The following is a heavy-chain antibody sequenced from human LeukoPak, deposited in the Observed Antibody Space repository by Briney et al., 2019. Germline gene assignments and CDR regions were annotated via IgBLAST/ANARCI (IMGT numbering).Heavy chain of an antibody. J-gene: IGHJ6*04. CDR3: ARARSKGCSSTSCYASSCYYYGMDV. D-gene: IGHD2-2*01. Sequence: GGSLRLSCAASGFTFSSYAMHWVRQAPGKGLEWVAVISYDGSNKYYADSVKGRFTISRDNSKNTLYLQMNSLRAEDTAVYYCARARSKGCSSTSCYASSCYYYGMDVWGKGTTVTVSS. CDR1: GFTFSSYA. V-gene: IGHV3-30*04. CDR2: ISYDGSNK.